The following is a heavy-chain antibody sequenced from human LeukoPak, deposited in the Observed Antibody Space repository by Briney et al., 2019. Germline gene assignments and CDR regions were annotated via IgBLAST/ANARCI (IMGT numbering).Heavy chain of an antibody. J-gene: IGHJ4*02. CDR3: SRDRHCIGSTCYGL. D-gene: IGHD2-2*01. V-gene: IGHV3-7*01. Sequence: PGGSLRLSCAASGFTFSSYWMSWVRQAPGKGLEWVANIKQDGSEKYYVDSVEGRFTISRDNSKNTLYLQMNSLRAEDTAVYYCSRDRHCIGSTCYGLWGQGTRVTVSS. CDR2: IKQDGSEK. CDR1: GFTFSSYW.